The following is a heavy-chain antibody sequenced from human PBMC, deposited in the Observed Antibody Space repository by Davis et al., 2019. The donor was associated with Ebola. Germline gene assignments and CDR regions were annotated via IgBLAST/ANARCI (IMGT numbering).Heavy chain of an antibody. J-gene: IGHJ6*02. D-gene: IGHD2-15*01. V-gene: IGHV3-23*01. CDR3: AFSLLKYDYALDV. Sequence: GESLKISCAASGFSFTSYAMSWVRQAPGKGLEWVSHISASGHRTYYADSVKGRFTISRDDSENMLCLQMNSLRAEDTAVYFCAFSLLKYDYALDVWGQGTTVTVSS. CDR2: ISASGHRT. CDR1: GFSFTSYA.